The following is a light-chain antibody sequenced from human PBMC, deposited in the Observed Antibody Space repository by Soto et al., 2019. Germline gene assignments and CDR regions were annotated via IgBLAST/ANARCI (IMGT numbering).Light chain of an antibody. CDR2: SAF. V-gene: IGKV3-20*01. CDR1: QSVSSKY. CDR3: QYYGSAPWT. Sequence: EIVLTQSPGTLSLSPGERGTLSCRASQSVSSKYLARYQQKPGQAPRLLIYSAFSRATGIPDRFSGSGSGADFTLTFSSLEPEDFAVYYCQYYGSAPWTFGQGTKVEIE. J-gene: IGKJ1*01.